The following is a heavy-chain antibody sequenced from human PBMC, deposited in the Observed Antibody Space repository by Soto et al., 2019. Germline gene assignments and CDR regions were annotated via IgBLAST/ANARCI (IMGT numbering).Heavy chain of an antibody. CDR1: GYTFTGYY. J-gene: IGHJ4*02. CDR3: ASLRGYSGYDPYFDY. V-gene: IGHV1-2*02. Sequence: GASVKVSCKASGYTFTGYYMHWVRQAPGQGLEWMGWINPNSGGTNYAQKFQGRVTMTRDTSISTAYMELSRLRSDDTAVYYCASLRGYSGYDPYFDYWGQGTLVTVYS. D-gene: IGHD5-12*01. CDR2: INPNSGGT.